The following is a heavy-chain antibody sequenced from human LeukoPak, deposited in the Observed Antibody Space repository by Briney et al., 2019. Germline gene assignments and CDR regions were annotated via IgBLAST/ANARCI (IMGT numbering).Heavy chain of an antibody. CDR3: GGDSSGYWAFDY. Sequence: SETLSLTCTVSGGSISSYYWSWIRQPPGKGLEWIGYIYYSGSTNYNPSLKSRVTISVDTSKNQFSLKLSSVTAADTAVYYCGGDSSGYWAFDYWGQGTLVTVSS. J-gene: IGHJ4*02. D-gene: IGHD3-22*01. CDR1: GGSISSYY. V-gene: IGHV4-59*08. CDR2: IYYSGST.